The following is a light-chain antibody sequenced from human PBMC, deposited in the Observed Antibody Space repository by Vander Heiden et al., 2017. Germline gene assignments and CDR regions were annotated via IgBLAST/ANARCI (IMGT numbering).Light chain of an antibody. V-gene: IGKV2-28*01. CDR1: QSLLHSNGYNY. J-gene: IGKJ1*01. Sequence: DIVMTQSPLSLPVTPGQPASISCRSSQSLLHSNGYNYLDWYLQKPGQSPQLLIYLGSNRASGVLDTFSGSGAGTAFSLKISSVEAEDVRVSYCMQALQNPRTFGQGTKVEIK. CDR3: MQALQNPRT. CDR2: LGS.